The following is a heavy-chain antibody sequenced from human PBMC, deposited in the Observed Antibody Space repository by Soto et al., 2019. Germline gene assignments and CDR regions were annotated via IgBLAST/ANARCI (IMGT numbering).Heavy chain of an antibody. CDR1: GYTFTSYG. CDR3: ARDRAITIFGVVIPFDY. D-gene: IGHD3-3*01. J-gene: IGHJ4*02. V-gene: IGHV1-18*01. Sequence: QVQLVQSGAEVKKPGASVKVSCKASGYTFTSYGISWVRQAPGQGLEWMGWISAYNGNTNYAQKLQGRVTMTTDTSTSTDYMELRSLRSDDTAVYYCARDRAITIFGVVIPFDYWGQGTLVTVSS. CDR2: ISAYNGNT.